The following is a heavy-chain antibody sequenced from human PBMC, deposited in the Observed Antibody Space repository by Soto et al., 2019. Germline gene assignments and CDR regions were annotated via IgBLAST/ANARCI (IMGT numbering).Heavy chain of an antibody. CDR2: IGTAGDT. CDR1: GFTFSSYD. CDR3: AREAGRSTAFDI. J-gene: IGHJ3*02. D-gene: IGHD2-2*01. Sequence: EVQLVESGGGLVQPGGSLRLSCAASGFTFSSYDMHWVRQATGKGLEWVSAIGTAGDTYYPGSVKGRFTISRENGKNSLYLQMNSLRAGDTAVYYCAREAGRSTAFDIWGQGTMVTVSS. V-gene: IGHV3-13*01.